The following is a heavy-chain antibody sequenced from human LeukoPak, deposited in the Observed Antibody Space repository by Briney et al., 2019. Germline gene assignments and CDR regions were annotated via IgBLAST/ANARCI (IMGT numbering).Heavy chain of an antibody. CDR2: INPNSGGT. D-gene: IGHD2-15*01. J-gene: IGHJ4*02. CDR1: GYTFTGYY. Sequence: VSLKVSCKASGYTFTGYYMHWVRQAPGQGLEGMGLINPNSGGTNYAQKFQGWVIMTSDTSISTAYMELSRLRSDDTAVYYCAREVLLGYCSGGSCTGGHFDYWGQGTLVTVSS. V-gene: IGHV1-2*04. CDR3: AREVLLGYCSGGSCTGGHFDY.